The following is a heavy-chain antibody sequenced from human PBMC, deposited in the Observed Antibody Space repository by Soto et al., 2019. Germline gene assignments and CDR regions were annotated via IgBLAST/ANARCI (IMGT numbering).Heavy chain of an antibody. Sequence: PGGSLRLSCAASEFTFANAWISWVRQAPGKGLEWVGRIKSKADGGTTDYAAPVKGRFTISRDESQNTLYLQMNSLKTEDTAVYYCTSLYYGHWGQGTLVNVSS. J-gene: IGHJ4*02. V-gene: IGHV3-15*01. CDR3: TSLYYGH. CDR2: IKSKADGGTT. CDR1: EFTFANAW. D-gene: IGHD4-17*01.